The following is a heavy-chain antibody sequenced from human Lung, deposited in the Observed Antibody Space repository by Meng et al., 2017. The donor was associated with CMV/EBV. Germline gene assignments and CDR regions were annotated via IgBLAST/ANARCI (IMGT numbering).Heavy chain of an antibody. V-gene: IGHV1-69*04. Sequence: SCNASGGTFSSYTISWVRQAPGQGLEWMGRIIPILGIANYAQKFQGRVTITADKSTSTAYMELSSLRSEDTAVYYCARDSRPFWFDPWGQGTLVTVSS. CDR2: IIPILGIA. J-gene: IGHJ5*02. CDR1: GGTFSSYT. CDR3: ARDSRPFWFDP.